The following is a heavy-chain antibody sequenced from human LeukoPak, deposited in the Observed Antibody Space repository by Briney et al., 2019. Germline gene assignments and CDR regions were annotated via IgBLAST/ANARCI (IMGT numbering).Heavy chain of an antibody. CDR3: ARDTPGGAFDF. V-gene: IGHV3-7*01. D-gene: IGHD2-15*01. CDR1: GFTFSDYW. Sequence: GGSLRLSCAASGFTFSDYWMTWVRQAPGKGLEWVANIKQDGSDKHYVDSVKGRFTISRDNAKNSLFLQMNSLRGEDTAVYFCARDTPGGAFDFWGQGTMVTVSS. J-gene: IGHJ3*01. CDR2: IKQDGSDK.